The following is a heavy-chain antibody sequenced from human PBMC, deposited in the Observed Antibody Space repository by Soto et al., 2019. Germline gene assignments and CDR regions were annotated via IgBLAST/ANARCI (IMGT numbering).Heavy chain of an antibody. CDR1: GETFTSNG. Sequence: ASVKVSCKASGETFTSNGISWVRQAPGQGLEWMGWISAYNGNTNYAQKLQGRVTMTEDTSTDTAYMELSSLRSEDTAVYYCATAEGYWGQGTLVTVSS. V-gene: IGHV1-18*01. J-gene: IGHJ4*02. CDR3: ATAEGY. CDR2: ISAYNGNT.